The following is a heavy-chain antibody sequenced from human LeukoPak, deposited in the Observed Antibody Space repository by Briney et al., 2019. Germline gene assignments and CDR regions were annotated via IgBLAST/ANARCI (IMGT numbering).Heavy chain of an antibody. Sequence: GGSLRFSCAASGFTFSSNSMNWVRQAPGKGLEWVSSISSSSSYIYYADSVKGRFTISRDNAKNSLYLQMNSLRAEDTAVYYCARVSVAGDGDYFDYWGQGTLVTVSS. CDR2: ISSSSSYI. J-gene: IGHJ4*02. D-gene: IGHD6-19*01. V-gene: IGHV3-21*01. CDR1: GFTFSSNS. CDR3: ARVSVAGDGDYFDY.